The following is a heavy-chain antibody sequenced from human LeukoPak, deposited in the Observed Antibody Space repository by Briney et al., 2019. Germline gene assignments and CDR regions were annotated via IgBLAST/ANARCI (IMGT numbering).Heavy chain of an antibody. D-gene: IGHD6-19*01. J-gene: IGHJ4*02. Sequence: GGSLRLSCAASGITFRNYGMHWVRQAPGKGLEWVAFIWYDGSNKYYADSVKGRFTISRDNSKNTLYLQMNSLRAEDTAVYYCARGGYSSVSPWDYWGQGTLVTVSS. V-gene: IGHV3-33*01. CDR3: ARGGYSSVSPWDY. CDR1: GITFRNYG. CDR2: IWYDGSNK.